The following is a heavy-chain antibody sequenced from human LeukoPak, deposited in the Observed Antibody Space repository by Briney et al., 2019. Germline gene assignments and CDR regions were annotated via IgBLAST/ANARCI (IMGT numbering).Heavy chain of an antibody. CDR3: ARRPQWLKIPYFDY. CDR1: GGSISSSSYY. Sequence: PSETLSLTCTVSGGSISSSSYYWGWIRQPPGKGLEWIGSIYYSGSTYYNPSLKSRVTISVDTSKNQFSLKLSSVTAADTAVYYCARRPQWLKIPYFDYWDQGTLVTVSS. CDR2: IYYSGST. D-gene: IGHD6-19*01. J-gene: IGHJ4*02. V-gene: IGHV4-39*01.